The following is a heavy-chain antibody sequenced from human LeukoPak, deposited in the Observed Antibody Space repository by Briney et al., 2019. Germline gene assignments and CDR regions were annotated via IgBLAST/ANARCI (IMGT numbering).Heavy chain of an antibody. CDR1: GFTFSSYA. CDR3: AKLTRGYCSSTACPNWFDP. D-gene: IGHD2-2*01. J-gene: IGHJ5*02. V-gene: IGHV3-64*04. Sequence: GGSLRLSCSASGFTFSSYAMHWVRQAPGKGLEYVAAISSDGGSTYYADSVKGRFTLSRDNSKNTLYLQMNSLRGEDTAVYYCAKLTRGYCSSTACPNWFDPWGQGTLVTVSS. CDR2: ISSDGGST.